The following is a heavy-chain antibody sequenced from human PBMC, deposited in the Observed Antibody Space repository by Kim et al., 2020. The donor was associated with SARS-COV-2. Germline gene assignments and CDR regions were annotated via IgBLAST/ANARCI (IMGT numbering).Heavy chain of an antibody. J-gene: IGHJ4*02. V-gene: IGHV1-2*06. D-gene: IGHD6-13*01. CDR3: ARAQSTFGSWAWLGY. Sequence: ASVKVSCKASGYTFTGYYMHWVRQAPGQGLEWMGRINPNSGGTNYAQKFQGRVTMTRDTSISTAYMELSRLRSDDTAVYYCARAQSTFGSWAWLGYWGQGTLVTVSS. CDR1: GYTFTGYY. CDR2: INPNSGGT.